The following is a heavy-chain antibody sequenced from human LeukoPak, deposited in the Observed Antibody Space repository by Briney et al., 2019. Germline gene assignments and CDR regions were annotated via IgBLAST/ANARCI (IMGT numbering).Heavy chain of an antibody. J-gene: IGHJ4*02. CDR1: GYTLTELS. CDR2: FDPEDGET. D-gene: IGHD4-11*01. CDR3: AARVPYSNYGHFDY. V-gene: IGHV1-24*01. Sequence: ASVKVSCKVSGYTLTELSMHWVRQAPGKGLEWMGGFDPEDGETIYAQKFQGRVTMTEDTSTDTAYMELSSLRSEDTAVYYCAARVPYSNYGHFDYWGQGTLVTVSS.